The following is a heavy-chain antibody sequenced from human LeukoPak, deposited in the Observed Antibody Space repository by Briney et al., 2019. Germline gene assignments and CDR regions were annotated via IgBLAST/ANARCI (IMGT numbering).Heavy chain of an antibody. J-gene: IGHJ4*02. Sequence: SETLSLTCTVSGGSISSYYWSWIRQPPGKGLEWIGRLYTSGSTNYNPSLKSRVTMSVDTSKKQFSLKLTSMTAADTAVYYCARGGSSGYYYGWGQGTLVTVSS. CDR2: LYTSGST. V-gene: IGHV4-4*07. CDR3: ARGGSSGYYYG. CDR1: GGSISSYY. D-gene: IGHD3-22*01.